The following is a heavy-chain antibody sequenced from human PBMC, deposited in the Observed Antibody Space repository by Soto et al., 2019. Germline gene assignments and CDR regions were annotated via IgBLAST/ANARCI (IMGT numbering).Heavy chain of an antibody. V-gene: IGHV1-2*04. D-gene: IGHD2-8*01. CDR3: ARGHSTDCSNGVCSFFYNHEMDV. J-gene: IGHJ6*02. Sequence: ASVKVSCKASGYSFTDYHIHWVRQAPGQGLEWLGRINPKSGGTSTAQKFQGWVTMTRDRSISTVYMELTRLRSDDTAVYFRARGHSTDCSNGVCSFFYNHEMDVWGQGTTVTVSS. CDR1: GYSFTDYH. CDR2: INPKSGGT.